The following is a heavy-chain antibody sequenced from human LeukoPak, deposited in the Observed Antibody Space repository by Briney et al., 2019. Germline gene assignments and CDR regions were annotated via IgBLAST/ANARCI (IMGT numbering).Heavy chain of an antibody. CDR1: GGSFSGYY. D-gene: IGHD3-22*01. V-gene: IGHV4-34*01. CDR3: ARGGYYDSSGYYYWFDP. CDR2: INHSGST. J-gene: IGHJ5*02. Sequence: SETLSLTCAVYGGSFSGYYWSWIRQPPGKGLEWIGEINHSGSTNYNPSLKSRVTISVDTSKNQFSLKLSFVTAADTAVYYCARGGYYDSSGYYYWFDPWGQGTLVTVSS.